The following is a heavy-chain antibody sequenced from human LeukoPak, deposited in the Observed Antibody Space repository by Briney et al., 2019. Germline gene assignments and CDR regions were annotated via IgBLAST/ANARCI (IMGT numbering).Heavy chain of an antibody. Sequence: PGGSLRLSCAASGFTFSTYWMHWVRQAPGKGLVWVSRLNPDGSAPTYADSMKGRFTISRDNSKNTLYVQMNNLRAEDTAVYYCAKERRDYGDPLDYWGQGTLVTVSS. J-gene: IGHJ4*02. D-gene: IGHD4-17*01. CDR2: LNPDGSAP. V-gene: IGHV3-74*01. CDR1: GFTFSTYW. CDR3: AKERRDYGDPLDY.